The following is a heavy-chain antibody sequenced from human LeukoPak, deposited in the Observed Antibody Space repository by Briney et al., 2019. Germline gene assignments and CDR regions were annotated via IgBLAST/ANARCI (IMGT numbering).Heavy chain of an antibody. J-gene: IGHJ4*02. Sequence: GGSLRLSCAASGFTFADYAMQWVRQAPGKGLEWVSGVSWNSGNIGYAESVKGRFTISRDNAKDSLYLQMNSLRAEDTALYYCTKSPRWAAAPDYWGRGTLVTVS. CDR2: VSWNSGNI. CDR3: TKSPRWAAAPDY. D-gene: IGHD6-13*01. CDR1: GFTFADYA. V-gene: IGHV3-9*01.